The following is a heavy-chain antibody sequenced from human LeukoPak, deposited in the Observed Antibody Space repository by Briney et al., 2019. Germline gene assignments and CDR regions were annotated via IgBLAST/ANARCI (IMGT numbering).Heavy chain of an antibody. J-gene: IGHJ4*02. Sequence: PSETLSLTCPLSGYSLTSGYYWGWIRQPPGKGLEWSGSLYHSGKTYYNPSLKNRVTMSVDTSKNQLYLRLRSVTAADTAVYYCARNGYYDSWSGYLGYFDYWGQGTLVTVSS. CDR2: LYHSGKT. CDR3: ARNGYYDSWSGYLGYFDY. CDR1: GYSLTSGYY. D-gene: IGHD3-3*01. V-gene: IGHV4-38-2*01.